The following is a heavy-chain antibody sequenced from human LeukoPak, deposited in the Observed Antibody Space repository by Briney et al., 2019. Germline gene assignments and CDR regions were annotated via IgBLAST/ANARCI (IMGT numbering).Heavy chain of an antibody. CDR3: AAGYSSSWENYYFDY. CDR2: INWNGGST. Sequence: PGGSLRLSCAASGFTFDDYGMSWVRQAPGKGLEWVSGINWNGGSTGYADSVKGRLTISRDNAKNSLYLQVNSLRAEDTALYYCAAGYSSSWENYYFDYWGQGTLVTVSS. J-gene: IGHJ4*02. CDR1: GFTFDDYG. D-gene: IGHD6-13*01. V-gene: IGHV3-20*04.